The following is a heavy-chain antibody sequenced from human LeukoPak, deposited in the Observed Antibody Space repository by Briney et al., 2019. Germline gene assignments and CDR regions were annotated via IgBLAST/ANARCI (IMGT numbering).Heavy chain of an antibody. D-gene: IGHD3-9*01. Sequence: SQTLSLTCTVSGGSISSTDYYWSWLRQPPGKGLEWIGDIYHSGSSYYNPSLKSRVAISVDTSKNQFSLELNSVTAADTAVYYCARIYYDILTGYHYWYFDLWGRGTLVTVSS. CDR3: ARIYYDILTGYHYWYFDL. J-gene: IGHJ2*01. CDR2: IYHSGSS. V-gene: IGHV4-30-4*01. CDR1: GGSISSTDYY.